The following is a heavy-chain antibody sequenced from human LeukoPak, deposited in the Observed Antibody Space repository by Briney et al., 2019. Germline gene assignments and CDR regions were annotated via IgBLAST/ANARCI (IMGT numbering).Heavy chain of an antibody. V-gene: IGHV4-30-4*08. D-gene: IGHD3-9*01. CDR2: IYYSGST. CDR1: GGSISSGDYY. J-gene: IGHJ4*02. Sequence: SETLSLTCTVSGGSISSGDYYWSWIRQPPGKGLEWIGYIYYSGSTYYNPSLKSRVTISVDTSKNQFSLKLSSVTAADTAVYYCARVSHYDILTGYPAKYHFDYWGQGTLVTVSS. CDR3: ARVSHYDILTGYPAKYHFDY.